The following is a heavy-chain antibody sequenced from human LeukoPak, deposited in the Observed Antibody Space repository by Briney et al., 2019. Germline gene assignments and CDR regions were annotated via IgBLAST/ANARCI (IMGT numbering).Heavy chain of an antibody. CDR2: INPKSGGT. D-gene: IGHD3-22*01. Sequence: ASVKVSCKASGYTFTGYYMNWVRQPPGQGLEWMGWINPKSGGTNYEQKFQGRVTMTRDTSISTAYMELGSLRSDDTAMYYCARQIRDYYASSGYYNLGYWGQGTLVTVSS. CDR3: ARQIRDYYASSGYYNLGY. CDR1: GYTFTGYY. V-gene: IGHV1-2*02. J-gene: IGHJ4*02.